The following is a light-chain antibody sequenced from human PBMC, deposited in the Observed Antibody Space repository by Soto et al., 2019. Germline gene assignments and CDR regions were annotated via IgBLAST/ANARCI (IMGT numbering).Light chain of an antibody. J-gene: IGKJ4*01. V-gene: IGKV3-15*01. CDR2: GAS. Sequence: EIVMTQSPATLSVSPGDRATLSCRASQSVSSNLAWYQQKPGQAPRLVIYGASTRATAIPARFSGSGSGTEFTLTISILQSEDFAVYYCQQYADWPPLTFGGGTKVEIK. CDR3: QQYADWPPLT. CDR1: QSVSSN.